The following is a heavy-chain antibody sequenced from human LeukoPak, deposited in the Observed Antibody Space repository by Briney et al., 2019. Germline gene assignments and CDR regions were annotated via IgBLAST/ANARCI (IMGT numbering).Heavy chain of an antibody. J-gene: IGHJ4*02. V-gene: IGHV4-34*01. CDR3: ARLRYNWNYGDY. CDR1: GGSFSGYY. Sequence: SETLSLTCAVYGGSFSGYYWSWIRQPPGKGLEWIGEINHSGSTNYNPSLKSRVTISVDTSKNQFSLKLSSVTAADTAVYYCARLRYNWNYGDYWGQGTLVTVSS. D-gene: IGHD1-7*01. CDR2: INHSGST.